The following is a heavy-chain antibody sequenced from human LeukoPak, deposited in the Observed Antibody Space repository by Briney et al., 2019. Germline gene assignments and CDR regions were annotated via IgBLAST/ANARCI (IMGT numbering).Heavy chain of an antibody. CDR2: ISYDGSNK. V-gene: IGHV3-30-3*01. D-gene: IGHD3-3*01. CDR3: ARDQKHYDFWSGYYTRSYFDY. J-gene: IGHJ4*02. Sequence: PGGSLRLSCAASGFTFSSYAMHWVRQAPGKGLEWVAVISYDGSNKCYAGSVKGRFTISRDNSKNTLYLQMNSLRAEDTAVYYCARDQKHYDFWSGYYTRSYFDYWGQGTLVTVSS. CDR1: GFTFSSYA.